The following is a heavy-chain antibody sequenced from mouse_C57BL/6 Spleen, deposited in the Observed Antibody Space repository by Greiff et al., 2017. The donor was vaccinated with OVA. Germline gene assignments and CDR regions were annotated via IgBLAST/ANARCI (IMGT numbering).Heavy chain of an antibody. Sequence: QVQLQQPGAELVRPGTSVKLSCKASGYTFTSYWMHWVKQRPGQGLEWIGVIDPSASYTNYNQKFKGKATLTVDTSSSTAYMQLSSLTSEDSAVYYCARGASYDYDVYYAMGYWGQGTSVTVSS. V-gene: IGHV1-59*01. CDR1: GYTFTSYW. J-gene: IGHJ4*01. CDR2: IDPSASYT. CDR3: ARGASYDYDVYYAMGY. D-gene: IGHD2-4*01.